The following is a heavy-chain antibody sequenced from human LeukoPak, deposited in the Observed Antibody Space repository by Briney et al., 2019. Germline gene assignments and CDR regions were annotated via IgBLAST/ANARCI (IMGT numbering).Heavy chain of an antibody. V-gene: IGHV1-2*02. D-gene: IGHD1-26*01. CDR3: ARVLSGSYFSDAFDI. CDR2: INPNSGGT. J-gene: IGHJ3*02. CDR1: GYTFTSYD. Sequence: GASVKVSCKASGYTFTSYDINWVRQATGQGLEWMGWINPNSGGTNYAQKFQGRVTMTRDTSISTAYMELSRLRSDDTAVYYCARVLSGSYFSDAFDIWGQGTMVTVSS.